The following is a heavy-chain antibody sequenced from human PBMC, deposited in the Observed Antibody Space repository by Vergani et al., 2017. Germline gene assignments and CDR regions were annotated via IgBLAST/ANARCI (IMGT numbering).Heavy chain of an antibody. CDR1: GFTFSSYS. V-gene: IGHV3-48*04. CDR2: ISSSSSTI. J-gene: IGHJ4*02. D-gene: IGHD3-10*01. Sequence: EVQLLESGGGLVQPGGSLRLSCAASGFTFSSYSMNWVRQAPGKGLEWVSYISSSSSTIYYADSVKGRFTISRDNAKNSLYLQMNSLRAEDTAVYYCARDTDPGEPYILPLYFDYWGQGTLVTVSS. CDR3: ARDTDPGEPYILPLYFDY.